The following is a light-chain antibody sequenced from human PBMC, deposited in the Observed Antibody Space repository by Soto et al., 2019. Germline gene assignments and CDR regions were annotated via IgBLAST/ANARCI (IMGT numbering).Light chain of an antibody. Sequence: QSVLTQPASVSGSPGQSIAISCTGTSNDIGAYRFVSWYQQHPGKAPKLIIYDVNSQPSGVSDRFSGSKSGNTASLAISGLQADDESDYYCSSYTRSTTLVFGGGTKVTVL. V-gene: IGLV2-14*01. CDR1: SNDIGAYRF. J-gene: IGLJ2*01. CDR3: SSYTRSTTLV. CDR2: DVN.